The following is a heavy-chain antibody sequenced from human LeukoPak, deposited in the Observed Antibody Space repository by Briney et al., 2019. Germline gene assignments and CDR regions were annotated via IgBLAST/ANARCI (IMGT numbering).Heavy chain of an antibody. Sequence: GGSLRLSCAASGFTFSSYSMNWVRQAPGKGLEWVSSISSSSSYIYYADSVKGRFTISRDNAKNSLYLQMNSLRAEDTAVYCCAREDTAMASFDYWGQGTLVTVSS. J-gene: IGHJ4*02. CDR3: AREDTAMASFDY. D-gene: IGHD5-18*01. V-gene: IGHV3-21*01. CDR1: GFTFSSYS. CDR2: ISSSSSYI.